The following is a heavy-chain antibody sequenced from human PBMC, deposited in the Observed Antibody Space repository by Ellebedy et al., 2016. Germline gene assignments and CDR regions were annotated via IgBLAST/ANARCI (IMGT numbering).Heavy chain of an antibody. D-gene: IGHD1-1*01. CDR1: GFTVSSND. Sequence: GESLKISXAASGFTVSSNDMNWVCQAPGKGLEWVSLIYTTGATYYADSVKGRFTISRDNSKKTLFLQMTSLGADDTAVYYCVTRHNGAFDIWGQGTMVTVSS. CDR3: VTRHNGAFDI. J-gene: IGHJ3*02. CDR2: IYTTGAT. V-gene: IGHV3-53*01.